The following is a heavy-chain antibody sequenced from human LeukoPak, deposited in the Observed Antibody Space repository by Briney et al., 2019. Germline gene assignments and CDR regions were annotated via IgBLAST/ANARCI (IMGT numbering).Heavy chain of an antibody. J-gene: IGHJ3*02. D-gene: IGHD2-21*01. CDR1: GYTLTSYA. CDR3: ARDDDVWFFDAFDI. V-gene: IGHV7-4-1*02. CDR2: INTNTGNP. Sequence: VASVKVSCKASGYTLTSYAMNWVRQAPGQGLEWMGWINTNTGNPTYAQGFTGRFVFSLDTSVSTAYLQISSLKAEDTAVYYCARDDDVWFFDAFDIWGQGTMVTVSS.